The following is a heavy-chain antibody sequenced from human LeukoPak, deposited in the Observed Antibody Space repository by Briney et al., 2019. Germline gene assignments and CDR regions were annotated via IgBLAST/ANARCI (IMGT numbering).Heavy chain of an antibody. V-gene: IGHV3-7*01. CDR3: ARDRGYSSSWSFSYYYFDY. CDR1: GGSFSGYY. J-gene: IGHJ4*02. CDR2: IKQDGSEK. D-gene: IGHD6-13*01. Sequence: ETLSLTCAVYGGSFSGYYWSWVRQAPGKGLEWVANIKQDGSEKYYADSVKGRFTISRDNSKNTLYLQMNSLRAEDTAVYYCARDRGYSSSWSFSYYYFDYWGQGTLVTVSS.